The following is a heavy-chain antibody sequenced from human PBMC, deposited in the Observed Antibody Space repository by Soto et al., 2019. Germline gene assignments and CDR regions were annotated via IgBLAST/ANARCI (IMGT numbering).Heavy chain of an antibody. CDR3: ARSARDYYEF. J-gene: IGHJ4*02. V-gene: IGHV4-59*01. Sequence: SETLSLTCTVSGGSINNYYWSWFRQAPGKGLEWIGYIYDSGSTNYNPSLKSRVTISLDTSKDQFSLQLTSLTAADTAVYYCARSARDYYEFWGQGTLVTVSS. CDR2: IYDSGST. CDR1: GGSINNYY.